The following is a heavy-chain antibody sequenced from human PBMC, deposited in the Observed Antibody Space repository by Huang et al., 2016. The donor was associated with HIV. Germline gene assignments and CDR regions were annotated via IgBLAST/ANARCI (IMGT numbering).Heavy chain of an antibody. J-gene: IGHJ4*02. CDR2: MNTNSGKK. V-gene: IGHV1-8*03. Sequence: QVQLVQSGAEVKKPGASVRVSCRSSGYTFTNYDINWVRQASGQGLEWMGLMNTNSGKKGFAQKFQGRVTIIMNTSISTAYMELSSLRSEDTAVYYCARARGYYYGSGGYYSRYYFDYWGQGTLVTVSS. CDR1: GYTFTNYD. CDR3: ARARGYYYGSGGYYSRYYFDY. D-gene: IGHD3-22*01.